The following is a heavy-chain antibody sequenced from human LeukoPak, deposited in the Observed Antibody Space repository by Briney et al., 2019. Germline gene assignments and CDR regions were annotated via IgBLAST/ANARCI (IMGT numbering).Heavy chain of an antibody. CDR1: GLAFSGFA. D-gene: IGHD4-17*01. Sequence: GGSLRLSCSASGLAFSGFAMGWVRQAPGKGLERVSSISGSGGNTYYADSVEGRFTVSRDNSKNTLYLQMNSLRAEDTALYYCARGRGGDYVPSRFDYWGQGTLVTVSS. J-gene: IGHJ4*02. CDR2: ISGSGGNT. V-gene: IGHV3-23*01. CDR3: ARGRGGDYVPSRFDY.